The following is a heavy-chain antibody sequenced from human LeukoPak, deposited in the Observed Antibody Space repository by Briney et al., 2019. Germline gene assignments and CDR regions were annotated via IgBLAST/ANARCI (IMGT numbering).Heavy chain of an antibody. Sequence: SETLSLTCAVSGGSISSGGYSWSWIRQPPGKGLEWIGYIYHSGSTYYNPSLKSRVTISVDTSKNQFSLKLSSVTAADTAVYYCASRVSRFDYWGQGTLVTVSS. CDR3: ASRVSRFDY. V-gene: IGHV4-30-2*01. CDR1: GGSISSGGYS. J-gene: IGHJ4*02. CDR2: IYHSGST. D-gene: IGHD3-10*01.